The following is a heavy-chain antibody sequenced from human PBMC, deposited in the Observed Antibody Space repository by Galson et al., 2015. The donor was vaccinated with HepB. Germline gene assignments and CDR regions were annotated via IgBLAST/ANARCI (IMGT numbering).Heavy chain of an antibody. CDR3: ARGFSSPADYYYSTLDV. D-gene: IGHD6-13*01. Sequence: QSGAEVKEPGESLKISCKASGYTFSAYYIHWVRQAPGQGLEWMGLINPHDGNTDSAQKFQGRVTMTTDTSTGTVYMELRSLRSEDTAIYSCARGFSSPADYYYSTLDVWGQGTTVTVSS. CDR1: GYTFSAYY. J-gene: IGHJ6*02. CDR2: INPHDGNT. V-gene: IGHV1-46*01.